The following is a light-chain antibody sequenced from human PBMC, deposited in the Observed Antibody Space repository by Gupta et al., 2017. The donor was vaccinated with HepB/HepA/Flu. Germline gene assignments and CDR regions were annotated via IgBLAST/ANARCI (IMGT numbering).Light chain of an antibody. CDR2: EVS. V-gene: IGKV2D-29*01. CDR1: QSLLHSSGKTH. Sequence: DIVMTQTPFSLSVTPGQPASISCTSSQSLLHSSGKTHLYWYVQKPGQAPQPLIYEVSKRFPGVSDRFSGSGSGTDFTLKISRVETEDVGVYSCMQTIQVPLTFGGGTKVEIK. CDR3: MQTIQVPLT. J-gene: IGKJ4*01.